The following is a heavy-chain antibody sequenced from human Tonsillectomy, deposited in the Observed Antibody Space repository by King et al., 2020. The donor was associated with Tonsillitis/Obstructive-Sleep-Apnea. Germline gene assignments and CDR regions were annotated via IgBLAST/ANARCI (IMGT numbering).Heavy chain of an antibody. J-gene: IGHJ4*02. CDR1: GFTFSSYA. Sequence: VQLVESGGGLVQPGGSLRLSCSASGFTFSSYAMHWVRQAPGKGLEYVSAISSNGGSTYYADSVKGRFNISRDNSKNTLYLQMSSLRAEDTAVYYCGKDPTEWLGDCFDYWGQGTLVTVSS. D-gene: IGHD3-3*01. V-gene: IGHV3-64D*06. CDR3: GKDPTEWLGDCFDY. CDR2: ISSNGGST.